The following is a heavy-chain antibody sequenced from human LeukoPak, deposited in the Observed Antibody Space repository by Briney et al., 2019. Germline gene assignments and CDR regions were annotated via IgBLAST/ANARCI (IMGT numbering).Heavy chain of an antibody. CDR3: ASVSITVAERDYMDV. V-gene: IGHV3-7*01. Sequence: GGSLRLSCAASGFTFSRYWMSWIRQAPGKGLEWVANIKQDGSEKYYVDSVKGRFTISGDNAKNSLSLQMNSLRAEDTAVYYCASVSITVAERDYMDVWGKGTTVTVS. D-gene: IGHD6-19*01. CDR1: GFTFSRYW. J-gene: IGHJ6*03. CDR2: IKQDGSEK.